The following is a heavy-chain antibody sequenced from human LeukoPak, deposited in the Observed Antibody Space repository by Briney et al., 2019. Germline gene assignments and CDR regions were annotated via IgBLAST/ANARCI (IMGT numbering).Heavy chain of an antibody. V-gene: IGHV3-21*01. CDR3: ARDLTRATYQLLPNWFDP. D-gene: IGHD2-2*01. J-gene: IGHJ5*02. CDR1: GFTFSSYS. Sequence: PGGSLRLSCAASGFTFSSYSMNWVRQAPGKGLEWVSSISSSSSYIYYADSVKGRFTISRDNAKNSLYLQMNSLRAEDTAVYYCARDLTRATYQLLPNWFDPWGQGTLVTVSS. CDR2: ISSSSSYI.